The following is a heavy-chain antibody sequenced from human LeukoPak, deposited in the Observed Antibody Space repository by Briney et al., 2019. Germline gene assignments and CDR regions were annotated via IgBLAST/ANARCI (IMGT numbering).Heavy chain of an antibody. CDR3: ARHYYGSGNFYLGY. CDR1: GYTFASYG. J-gene: IGHJ4*02. V-gene: IGHV1-18*01. CDR2: ISTYNGDT. D-gene: IGHD3-10*01. Sequence: GASVKVSCKASGYTFASYGISWMRQAPGQGLEWLGWISTYNGDTNYAQKLQGRVTMTTDTSTSTAYMELRSLRSDDTAVYYCARHYYGSGNFYLGYWGQGTLVTVSS.